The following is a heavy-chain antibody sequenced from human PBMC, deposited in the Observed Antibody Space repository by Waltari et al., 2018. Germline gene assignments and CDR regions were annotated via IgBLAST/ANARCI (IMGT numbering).Heavy chain of an antibody. CDR1: GGSITSYNW. V-gene: IGHV4-4*02. CDR2: IYHDGTT. Sequence: QVHLQESGPGRVETSGTLSLTCAVSGGSITSYNWWTWVRQAPGKGLEWIGEIYHDGTTSYSPSLQVRGTRPVNQAKNQVSLEANPGHAADSALDDCAMETLDITIKPPGNAALEIWGQGTMCAASS. D-gene: IGHD2-2*03. J-gene: IGHJ3*02. CDR3: AMETLDITIKPPGNAALEI.